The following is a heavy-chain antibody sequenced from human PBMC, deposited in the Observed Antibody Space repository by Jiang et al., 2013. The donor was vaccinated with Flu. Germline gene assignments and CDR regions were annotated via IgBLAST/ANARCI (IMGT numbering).Heavy chain of an antibody. CDR3: ARDVRWDYGDNADY. D-gene: IGHD4-23*01. J-gene: IGHJ4*02. CDR2: IYYSGTT. V-gene: IGHV4-39*07. CDR1: GASLSTTFYF. Sequence: GLVKPSETLPLTCTVSGASLSTTFYFWGWIRQAPGKGLEWIGSIYYSGTTYYNPSLKSRVTISLDTSKNQFSLKLSSVTAADTAMYYCARDVRWDYGDNADYWGQGTLVTVSS.